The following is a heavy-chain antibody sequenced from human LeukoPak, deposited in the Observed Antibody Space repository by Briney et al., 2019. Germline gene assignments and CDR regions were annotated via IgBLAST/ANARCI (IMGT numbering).Heavy chain of an antibody. Sequence: GGSLRLSCAASGFTFSDYYMSWIRQAPGKGLEWVSYISSSGSTIYYADSVKGRFTISRDNAKNSLYLQMNSLRAEDTAVYYCARDLSYYDSSGYYDYFDYWGQGTLVTVSS. CDR3: ARDLSYYDSSGYYDYFDY. CDR2: ISSSGSTI. D-gene: IGHD3-22*01. CDR1: GFTFSDYY. V-gene: IGHV3-11*04. J-gene: IGHJ4*02.